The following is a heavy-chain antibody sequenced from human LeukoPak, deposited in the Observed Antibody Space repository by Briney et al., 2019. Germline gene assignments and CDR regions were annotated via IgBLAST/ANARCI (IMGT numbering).Heavy chain of an antibody. J-gene: IGHJ4*02. CDR1: GFIFSTYG. D-gene: IGHD2-15*01. CDR3: GKHDCSSDY. Sequence: GGSLRLSCAASGFIFSTYGMHWVRQAPGKGLEWVAFIRSDGSDKSYAGSVMGRFTISRDNSRNTLHLQMNTLRAEDTAVYYCGKHDCSSDYWGQGTLVTVSS. V-gene: IGHV3-30*02. CDR2: IRSDGSDK.